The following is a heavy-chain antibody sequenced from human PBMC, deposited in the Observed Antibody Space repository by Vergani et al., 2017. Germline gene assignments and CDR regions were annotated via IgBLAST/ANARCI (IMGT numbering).Heavy chain of an antibody. D-gene: IGHD6-13*01. Sequence: EVQLLESGGDLVQPGGSLRLSCAASGFTFNHYAMNWVRQAPGKGLEWVSGISGSGGSTYYAGSVKGRFTISRDSSKNTLYLQMNSLRAEDTAVYYCARGAPGSSSWVLFPDWGQGTLVTVSS. J-gene: IGHJ4*02. CDR1: GFTFNHYA. V-gene: IGHV3-23*01. CDR3: ARGAPGSSSWVLFPD. CDR2: ISGSGGST.